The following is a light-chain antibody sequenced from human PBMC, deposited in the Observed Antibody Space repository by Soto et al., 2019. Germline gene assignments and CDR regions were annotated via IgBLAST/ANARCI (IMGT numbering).Light chain of an antibody. V-gene: IGKV3-11*01. CDR2: DAS. Sequence: DILLTQSPYTLSLSPGNRATLSCRASQSVSTYLAWYQQKPGQPPKLLIYDASNRDTGIPSRFSGSGSGTDFTLTISSLEPEDFAVYYCQQRSSWPHTFGQGTKVEIK. CDR1: QSVSTY. J-gene: IGKJ1*01. CDR3: QQRSSWPHT.